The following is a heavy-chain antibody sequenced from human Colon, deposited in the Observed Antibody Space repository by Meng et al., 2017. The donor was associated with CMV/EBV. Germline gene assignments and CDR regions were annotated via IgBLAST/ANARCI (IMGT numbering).Heavy chain of an antibody. V-gene: IGHV3-66*02. D-gene: IGHD2-21*01. Sequence: GESLKISCAASGLNVNVNYMTWVRQAPGKGLEWVSVMHSGGDAYYTDSVKGRFILSRDNSKNTVYLQMNNLTSEDTAVYYCARGNLGMIAIPLDSWGQGTLVTVSS. CDR1: GLNVNVNY. J-gene: IGHJ4*02. CDR3: ARGNLGMIAIPLDS. CDR2: MHSGGDA.